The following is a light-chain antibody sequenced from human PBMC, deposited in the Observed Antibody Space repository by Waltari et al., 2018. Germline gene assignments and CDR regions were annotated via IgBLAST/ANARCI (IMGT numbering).Light chain of an antibody. V-gene: IGKV3-11*01. CDR3: QQRRSWPLT. J-gene: IGKJ4*01. CDR2: DVF. CDR1: QGVYSY. Sequence: EIVLTQSPATLSLFLGDRATLPCRASQGVYSYLGWYQQKPCQAPRRLIYDVFNRATGIPARFSGSGSGTDFTLTISSLEPEDFAVYYCQQRRSWPLTFGGGTKVEIK.